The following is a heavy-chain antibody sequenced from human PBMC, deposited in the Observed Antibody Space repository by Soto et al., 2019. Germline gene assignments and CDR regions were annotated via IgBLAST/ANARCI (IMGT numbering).Heavy chain of an antibody. CDR3: AGFVVPASRNSDFDY. CDR2: NYYSGST. Sequence: SETLSLTCTVSGISVSASDYYWVWVRQPPGKGLDWIGNNYYSGSTFYNPSLRSRVTLSVDTSKNQFSLRLNSVTAADTAVYFCAGFVVPASRNSDFDYWGQGTLVTVSS. CDR1: GISVSASDYY. V-gene: IGHV4-39*01. J-gene: IGHJ4*02. D-gene: IGHD2-15*01.